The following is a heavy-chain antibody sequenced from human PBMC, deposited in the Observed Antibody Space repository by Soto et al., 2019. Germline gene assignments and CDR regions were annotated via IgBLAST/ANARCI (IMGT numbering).Heavy chain of an antibody. CDR3: AGVPPRHYFGGGGWYFDL. V-gene: IGHV1-18*04. D-gene: IGHD3-16*01. CDR1: GYTFTSYG. J-gene: IGHJ2*01. Sequence: QVQLVQSGAEVKKPGASVKVSCKASGYTFTSYGISWVRQAPGQGLEWMGWISAYNGNTNYAQKLQGRVTMTTDTPTSKAYRERRSLSSDDRAVYSWAGVPPRHYFGGGGWYFDLWGRGPLVPASS. CDR2: ISAYNGNT.